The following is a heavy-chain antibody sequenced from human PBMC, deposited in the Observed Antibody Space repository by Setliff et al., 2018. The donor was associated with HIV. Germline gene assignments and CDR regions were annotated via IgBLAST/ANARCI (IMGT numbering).Heavy chain of an antibody. CDR1: GYIFIRYY. V-gene: IGHV1-2*02. J-gene: IGHJ6*03. CDR3: ARDGPALDIVVVPAASVLGYYYYYMDV. Sequence: ASVKVSCKTSGYIFIRYYIFWVRQAPGQGLEWMGNINPHTGVTKYAEKFQGRVTMTRDTSTSTVYMELSSLRSEDTAVYYCARDGPALDIVVVPAASVLGYYYYYMDVWGKGTTVTVSS. D-gene: IGHD2-2*03. CDR2: INPHTGVT.